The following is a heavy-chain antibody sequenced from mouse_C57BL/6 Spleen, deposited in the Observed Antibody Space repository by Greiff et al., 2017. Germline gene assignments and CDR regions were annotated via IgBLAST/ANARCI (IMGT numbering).Heavy chain of an antibody. Sequence: QVQLKQPGAELVRPGSSVKLSCKASGYTFTSYWMDWVKQRPGQGLEWIGNIYPSDSETHYNQKFKDKATLTVDKSSSTAYMQLSSLTSEDSAVYYGARGGSSYSYAMDYWGQGTSVTVSS. J-gene: IGHJ4*01. V-gene: IGHV1-61*01. CDR2: IYPSDSET. D-gene: IGHD1-1*01. CDR1: GYTFTSYW. CDR3: ARGGSSYSYAMDY.